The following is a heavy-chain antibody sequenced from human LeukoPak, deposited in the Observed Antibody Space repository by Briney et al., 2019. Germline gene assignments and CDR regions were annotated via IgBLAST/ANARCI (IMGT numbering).Heavy chain of an antibody. D-gene: IGHD3-22*01. CDR1: GFTFSSYA. J-gene: IGHJ3*02. V-gene: IGHV3-23*01. CDR3: AKDRRPTYYSDSSGYYFRDAFDI. CDR2: ISGGGGST. Sequence: GGSLRLSCAASGFTFSSYAMSWVRQAPGKGLEWVSGISGGGGSTYYADSVKGRFTISRDNSKNTLYLQMNSLRTEDTAVYYCAKDRRPTYYSDSSGYYFRDAFDIWGQGTMVTVSS.